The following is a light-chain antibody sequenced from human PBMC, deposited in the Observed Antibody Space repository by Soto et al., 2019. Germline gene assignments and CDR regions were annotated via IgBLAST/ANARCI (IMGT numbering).Light chain of an antibody. V-gene: IGKV1-27*01. Sequence: DIQMTQSPSSLSASVGDRVTITCRASQGIADYLAWYQQRPGNVPHLLISAASTLQSGVPSRFSGSGSGTNFTLTISGLQPEDVATYYGQKYNSAPFTFGTGTKVYIK. CDR1: QGIADY. J-gene: IGKJ3*01. CDR3: QKYNSAPFT. CDR2: AAS.